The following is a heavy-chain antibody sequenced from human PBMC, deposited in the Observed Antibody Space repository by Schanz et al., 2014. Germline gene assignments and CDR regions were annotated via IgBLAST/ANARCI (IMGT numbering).Heavy chain of an antibody. CDR3: AKGRFGELSAFDI. CDR1: GFTFSGYS. CDR2: ISSSSSTI. D-gene: IGHD3-10*01. Sequence: VHLLESGGGLVEPGGSLRLSCAASGFTFSGYSMNWVRQAPGKGLEWVAYISSSSSTIHYADSVKGRFTISRDNSKNTLYLQMNSLRAEDTAVYYCAKGRFGELSAFDIWGQGTMVTVSS. V-gene: IGHV3-48*01. J-gene: IGHJ3*02.